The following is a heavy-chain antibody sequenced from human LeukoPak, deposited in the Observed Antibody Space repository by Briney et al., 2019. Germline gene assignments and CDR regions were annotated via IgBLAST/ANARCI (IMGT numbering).Heavy chain of an antibody. CDR2: INHSGST. CDR3: ARAGQEDGYDWGAFDI. J-gene: IGHJ3*02. D-gene: IGHD5-12*01. CDR1: GGSFSGYY. V-gene: IGHV4-34*01. Sequence: PSETLSLTCAVYGGSFSGYYWSWIRQPPGKGLEWIGEINHSGSTNYNPSLKSRVTISVDTSKNQFSLKLSSVTAADTAVYYCARAGQEDGYDWGAFDIWGQGTMVTVSS.